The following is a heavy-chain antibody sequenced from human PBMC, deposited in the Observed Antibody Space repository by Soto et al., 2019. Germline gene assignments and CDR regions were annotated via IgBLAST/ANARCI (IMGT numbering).Heavy chain of an antibody. V-gene: IGHV4-34*01. Sequence: QVQLQQWGAGLLKPSETLSLTCAVYGGSFSGYYWSWIRQPPGKGLEWIGEINHSGSTNYNPSLKSRVTISVATSKNQFSLKLSSVTAADTAVYYCAKTMAMVRGVKGWFDPWGQGTLVTVSS. CDR2: INHSGST. J-gene: IGHJ5*02. CDR3: AKTMAMVRGVKGWFDP. CDR1: GGSFSGYY. D-gene: IGHD3-10*01.